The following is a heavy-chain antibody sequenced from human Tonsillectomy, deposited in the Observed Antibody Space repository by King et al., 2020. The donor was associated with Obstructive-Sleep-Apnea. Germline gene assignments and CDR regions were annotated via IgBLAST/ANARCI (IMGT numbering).Heavy chain of an antibody. CDR2: INHSGST. V-gene: IGHV4-34*01. Sequence: VQLQQWGAGLLRPSETLSLTCAVYGGSFSDYYWSWIRQPPGKGLEWIGEINHSGSTNYNPSLKSRVTISVDTSKNQFSLKLSAVTAADTALYYCARVALSDYGSGSNWYFDLWGRGTLVTVSS. J-gene: IGHJ2*01. CDR1: GGSFSDYY. CDR3: ARVALSDYGSGSNWYFDL. D-gene: IGHD3-10*01.